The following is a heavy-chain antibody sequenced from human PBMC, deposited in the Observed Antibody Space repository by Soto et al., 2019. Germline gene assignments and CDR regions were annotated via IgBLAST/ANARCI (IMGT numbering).Heavy chain of an antibody. J-gene: IGHJ6*03. CDR3: AKDLTGGSTSYYYYMDV. D-gene: IGHD2-2*01. CDR2: ISWNSGSI. Sequence: GGSLRLSCAASGFTFDAYAMHRVRQAPGKGLEWVSGISWNSGSIGYADSVKGRFTISRDNAKNSLYLQMNSLRAEDTALYYCAKDLTGGSTSYYYYMDVWGKGTTVTVSS. V-gene: IGHV3-9*01. CDR1: GFTFDAYA.